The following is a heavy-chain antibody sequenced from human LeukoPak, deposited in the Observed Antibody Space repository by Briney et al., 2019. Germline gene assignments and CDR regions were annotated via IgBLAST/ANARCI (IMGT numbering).Heavy chain of an antibody. V-gene: IGHV3-43*01. D-gene: IGHD1-26*01. Sequence: GRSLRLSSAASGFTFDDYTMHCVRQAPGKGLEWVSLISWDGGSTYYADSVKGRFTISRDNSKNSLYLQMNSLRTEDTALYYCAKEGASRELLAPNDYWGQGTLVTVSS. CDR2: ISWDGGST. J-gene: IGHJ4*02. CDR1: GFTFDDYT. CDR3: AKEGASRELLAPNDY.